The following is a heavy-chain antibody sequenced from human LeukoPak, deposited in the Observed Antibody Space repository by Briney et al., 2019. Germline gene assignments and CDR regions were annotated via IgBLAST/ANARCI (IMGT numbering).Heavy chain of an antibody. CDR2: INPSGGST. J-gene: IGHJ4*02. CDR1: GYTFTSYY. V-gene: IGHV1-46*01. Sequence: ASVKVSCKASGYTFTSYYMHWVRQAPGQGLEWMGIINPSGGSTSYAQKFQGRVTMTRDMSTSTVYIELSSLRSEDTAVYYCAREPTVLVGATGLFDYWGQGTLVTVSS. D-gene: IGHD1-26*01. CDR3: AREPTVLVGATGLFDY.